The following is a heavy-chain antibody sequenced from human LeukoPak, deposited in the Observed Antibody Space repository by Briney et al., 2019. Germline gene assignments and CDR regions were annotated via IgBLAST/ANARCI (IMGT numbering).Heavy chain of an antibody. CDR2: INAGNGNT. J-gene: IGHJ6*03. CDR1: GYTFTSYA. Sequence: GASVKVSCKASGYTFTSYAMHWVRQAPGQRLEWMGWINAGNGNTKYSQKFQGRVTITRDTSASTAYMELSRLRSDDTAVYYCARGVTLYYYYMDVWGKGTTVTVSS. CDR3: ARGVTLYYYYMDV. D-gene: IGHD5/OR15-5a*01. V-gene: IGHV1-3*01.